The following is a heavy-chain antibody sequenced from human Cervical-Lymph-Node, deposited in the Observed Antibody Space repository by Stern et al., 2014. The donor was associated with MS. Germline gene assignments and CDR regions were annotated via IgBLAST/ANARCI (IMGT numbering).Heavy chain of an antibody. CDR2: VNHSGSA. Sequence: QVQLQESGPGLVKPSGTLSLTCAVSGGSISSDNWWSLVRQPPGKGLEWIVEVNHSGSANYNPSLKSRVTMSLAKSKNQFSLRLTSVTAADTAVYYCARDFEFQLQCDWGQGALVTVSS. CDR1: GGSISSDNW. CDR3: ARDFEFQLQCD. V-gene: IGHV4-4*02. D-gene: IGHD2-2*01. J-gene: IGHJ4*02.